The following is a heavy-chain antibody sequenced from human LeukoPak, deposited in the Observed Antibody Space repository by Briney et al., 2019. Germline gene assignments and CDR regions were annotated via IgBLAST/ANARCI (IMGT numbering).Heavy chain of an antibody. Sequence: SETLSLTCAVYVGLFSGYYWSWIRQNPGKGMDRIGEINDSGSTNYNPSLKSRVTISVVTSKSQFSLKLSSVTAADSAVEYYAGAPAASYWFDPSGQGTPVTVSS. CDR2: INDSGST. CDR3: AGAPAASYWFDP. V-gene: IGHV4-34*01. CDR1: VGLFSGYY. D-gene: IGHD2-2*01. J-gene: IGHJ5*02.